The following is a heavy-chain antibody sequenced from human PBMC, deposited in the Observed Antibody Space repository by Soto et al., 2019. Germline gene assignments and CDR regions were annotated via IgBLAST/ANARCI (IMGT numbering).Heavy chain of an antibody. V-gene: IGHV3-9*01. CDR2: ISWNSGSI. J-gene: IGHJ4*02. D-gene: IGHD2-15*01. CDR3: AKDRREWWCSGGSCHSAFDD. CDR1: GFTFDDYA. Sequence: GGSLRLSCAASGFTFDDYAMHWVREVPGKGLEWVSGISWNSGSIDYADSVKGRFTISRDNAKKSLYLQMNSLRTEDTALYYCAKDRREWWCSGGSCHSAFDDWGQGTLVTVSS.